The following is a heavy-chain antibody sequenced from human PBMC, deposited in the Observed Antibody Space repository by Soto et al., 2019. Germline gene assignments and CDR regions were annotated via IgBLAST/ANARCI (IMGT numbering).Heavy chain of an antibody. V-gene: IGHV3-23*01. J-gene: IGHJ4*02. CDR3: VRDLYRSATMPCLDH. CDR1: GFTFINYA. D-gene: IGHD1-1*01. CDR2: ISDTGGDS. Sequence: WGSLRLSCEASGFTFINYAISCCRQSPFKGLEWVSSISDTGGDSYYADSMDGRFTVSRDNSKNTLYLQINSLRAEDTAIYYCVRDLYRSATMPCLDHWGQGALVTVSS.